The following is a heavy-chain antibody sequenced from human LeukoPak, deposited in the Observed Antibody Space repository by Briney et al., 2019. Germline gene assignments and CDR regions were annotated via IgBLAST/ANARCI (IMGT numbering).Heavy chain of an antibody. Sequence: SETLSLTCTVSGGSISSSSYYWGWIRHPRGKGLGWFGCIHYSARTYYNTSLKSRVTISVDTSKSQCSLRLSSVTAADTAVYYCARRDSGSYGYWGQGTLVTVSS. CDR1: GGSISSSSYY. CDR2: IHYSART. V-gene: IGHV4-39*01. CDR3: ARRDSGSYGY. D-gene: IGHD1-26*01. J-gene: IGHJ4*02.